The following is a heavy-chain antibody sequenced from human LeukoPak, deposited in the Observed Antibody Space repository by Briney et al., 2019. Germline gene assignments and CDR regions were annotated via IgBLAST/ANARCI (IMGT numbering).Heavy chain of an antibody. CDR2: INPNSGGT. CDR1: GYTFTGYY. D-gene: IGHD6-13*01. V-gene: IGHV1-2*02. Sequence: ASVEVSCKASGYTFTGYYMHWVRQAPGQGLEWMGWINPNSGGTNYAQKFQGRVTMTRDTSISTAYMELSRLRSDDTAVYYCARMNSSSRMQGGYYYYYMDVWGKGTTVAVSS. J-gene: IGHJ6*03. CDR3: ARMNSSSRMQGGYYYYYMDV.